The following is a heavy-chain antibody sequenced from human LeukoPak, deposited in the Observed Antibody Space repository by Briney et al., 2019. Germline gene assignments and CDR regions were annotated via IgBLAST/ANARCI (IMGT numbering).Heavy chain of an antibody. CDR2: IRYDGSNK. CDR1: GFTFSSYG. Sequence: GGSLRLSCAASGFTFSSYGMHWVRQAPGKGLEWVAFIRYDGSNKYYADSVKGRFTISRDNSKNTLYLQTDSLRAEDTAVYYCAKDDSYGSGSYFDYWGQGTLVTVSS. D-gene: IGHD3-10*01. CDR3: AKDDSYGSGSYFDY. J-gene: IGHJ4*02. V-gene: IGHV3-30*02.